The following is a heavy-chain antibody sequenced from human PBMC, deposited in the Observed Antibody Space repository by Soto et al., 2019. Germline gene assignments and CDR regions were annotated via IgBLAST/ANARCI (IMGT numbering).Heavy chain of an antibody. D-gene: IGHD3-3*01. J-gene: IGHJ6*02. V-gene: IGHV1-46*01. CDR3: ARGRKYYDFWSGYYNYYYGMDV. Sequence: ASVKVSCKASGYTFTSYYMHWVRQAPGQGLEWMGIINPSGGSTSYAQKFQGRVTMTRDTSTSTVYMELSSLRSEDTAVYYCARGRKYYDFWSGYYNYYYGMDVWGQGTTVTVSS. CDR1: GYTFTSYY. CDR2: INPSGGST.